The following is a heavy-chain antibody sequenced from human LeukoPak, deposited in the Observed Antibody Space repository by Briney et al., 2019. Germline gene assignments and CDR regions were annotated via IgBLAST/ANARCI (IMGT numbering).Heavy chain of an antibody. J-gene: IGHJ4*02. CDR1: GFTINHYG. CDR3: AKDEGPICLYGDCPFDY. D-gene: IGHD4-17*01. V-gene: IGHV3-30*18. Sequence: GRSLRLSCAASGFTINHYGIHWVRQAPGKGLEWVAVISYDESKNKYIDSVEGRFTLSRDNSKNTVYLQMNSLREEDTAVYYCAKDEGPICLYGDCPFDYWGQGNMVTVSS. CDR2: ISYDESKN.